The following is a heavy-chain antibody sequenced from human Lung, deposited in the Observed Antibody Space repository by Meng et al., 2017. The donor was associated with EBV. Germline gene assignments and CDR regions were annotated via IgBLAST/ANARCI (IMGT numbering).Heavy chain of an antibody. J-gene: IGHJ4*02. CDR1: GGSIGSSNW. V-gene: IGHV4-4*02. CDR2: IYHSGST. Sequence: VRLQGAGPGRVKPSGTLSLTCAVSGGSIGSSNWWSWVRQPPGKGLEWIGEIYHSGSTNYNPSLKSRVTISVDKSKNQFSLKLSSVTAADTAVYYCARGKLSGYRYFNYWGQGTLVTVSS. CDR3: ARGKLSGYRYFNY. D-gene: IGHD3-3*01.